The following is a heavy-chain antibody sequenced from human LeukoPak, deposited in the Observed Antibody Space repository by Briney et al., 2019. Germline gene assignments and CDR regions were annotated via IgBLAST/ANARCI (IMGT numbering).Heavy chain of an antibody. J-gene: IGHJ4*02. CDR1: GFTFSSYG. CDR2: ISYDGSNK. V-gene: IGHV3-30*18. D-gene: IGHD1-1*01. CDR3: AKNSFPFHLQVHSDH. Sequence: GGSLRLSCAASGFTFSSYGMHWVRQAPGKGLEWVAVISYDGSNKYYADSVKGRFTISRDNSKNTLYLQMNSLRAEDTAVYYCAKNSFPFHLQVHSDHWGQGTLVTVSS.